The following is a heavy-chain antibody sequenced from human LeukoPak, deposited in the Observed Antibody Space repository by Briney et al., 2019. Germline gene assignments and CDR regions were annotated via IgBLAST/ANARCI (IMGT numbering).Heavy chain of an antibody. D-gene: IGHD4-17*01. CDR1: GGSIFNYY. V-gene: IGHV3-11*06. CDR3: ARGGADYVIGY. J-gene: IGHJ4*02. Sequence: LSLTCTVSGGSIFNYYWSWIRQPPGKGLEWVSFISSSSSYTNYADSVKGRFTISRDNAKNSLYLQMNSLRAEDTAVYYCARGGADYVIGYWGQGTLVTVSS. CDR2: ISSSSSYT.